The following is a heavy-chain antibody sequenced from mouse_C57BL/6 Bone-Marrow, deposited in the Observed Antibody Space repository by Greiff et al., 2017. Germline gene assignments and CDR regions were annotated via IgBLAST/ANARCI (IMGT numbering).Heavy chain of an antibody. V-gene: IGHV1-81*01. CDR1: GYTFTSYG. J-gene: IGHJ2*01. Sequence: QGQLQQSGAELARPGASVKLSCKASGYTFTSYGISWVKQRTGQGLEWIGEIYPRSGNTYYNEKFKGKATLTADKSSSTAYMELRSLTSEDSAVYFCAREGKYGNSFDYWGQGTTLTVSS. CDR2: IYPRSGNT. D-gene: IGHD2-1*01. CDR3: AREGKYGNSFDY.